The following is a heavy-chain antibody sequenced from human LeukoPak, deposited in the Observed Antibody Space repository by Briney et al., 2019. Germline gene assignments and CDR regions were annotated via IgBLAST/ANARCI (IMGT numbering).Heavy chain of an antibody. CDR3: ARITDRTIFGEIMHGFDI. J-gene: IGHJ3*02. CDR1: GGSISSYY. CDR2: IYYSGST. V-gene: IGHV4-59*01. Sequence: SETLSLTCTVSGGSISSYYWSWIRQPPGKGLEWIGYIYYSGSTNYNPSLKSRVTISVDTSKNQFSLKLSSVTAADTVVYYCARITDRTIFGEIMHGFDIWGQGTPVTVSS. D-gene: IGHD3-3*01.